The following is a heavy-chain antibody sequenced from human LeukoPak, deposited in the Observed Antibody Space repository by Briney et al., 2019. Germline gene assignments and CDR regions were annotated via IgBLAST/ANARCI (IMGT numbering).Heavy chain of an antibody. V-gene: IGHV4-59*01. D-gene: IGHD1-26*01. Sequence: SETLSLTCTVSGGSISTYYWNWIRQPPGKGLEWIGYIYYSGSTNYNPSLKSRVTISVDTSKNQFSLKLSSVTAADTAVYYCARVSLVGATSVSDAFDIWGQGTMVTVSS. CDR2: IYYSGST. CDR1: GGSISTYY. CDR3: ARVSLVGATSVSDAFDI. J-gene: IGHJ3*02.